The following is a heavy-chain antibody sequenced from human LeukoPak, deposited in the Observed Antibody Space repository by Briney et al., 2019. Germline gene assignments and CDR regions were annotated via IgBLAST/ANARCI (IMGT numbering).Heavy chain of an antibody. D-gene: IGHD3-9*01. V-gene: IGHV3-11*04. CDR1: GFTFSDYY. J-gene: IGHJ4*02. CDR3: ATLDILTGYYAFDY. CDR2: ISSSGSTI. Sequence: GGSLRLSCAASGFTFSDYYMSWIRQAPGKGLEWVSYISSSGSTIYYADSVKGRFTISRDNAKNSLYLQMNSLRAEDTAVYYCATLDILTGYYAFDYWGQGTLVTVSS.